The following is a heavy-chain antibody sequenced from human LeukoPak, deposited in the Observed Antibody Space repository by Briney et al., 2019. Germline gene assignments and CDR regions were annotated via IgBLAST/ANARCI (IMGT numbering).Heavy chain of an antibody. V-gene: IGHV4-39*07. J-gene: IGHJ4*02. Sequence: SETLSLTCTVSGGSISSSSYYWGWIRQPPGKGLEWIGSIYYSGSTNYNPSLKSRVTISVDTSKNQFSLKLSSVTAADTAVYYCARADCSSTSCYRFCLDYWGQATLVTVSS. CDR3: ARADCSSTSCYRFCLDY. D-gene: IGHD2-2*01. CDR1: GGSISSSSYY. CDR2: IYYSGST.